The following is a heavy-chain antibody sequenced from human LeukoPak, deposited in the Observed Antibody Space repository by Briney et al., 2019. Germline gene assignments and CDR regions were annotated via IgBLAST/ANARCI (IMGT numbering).Heavy chain of an antibody. Sequence: ASVKVSCKASGYTFTGYYMHWVRQAPGQGLEWMGWINPNSGGTNYAQKLQGRVTMTTDTSTSTAYMELRSLRSDDTAVYYCARTGWFGESRPDAFDIWGQGTMVTVSS. V-gene: IGHV1-2*02. CDR3: ARTGWFGESRPDAFDI. CDR1: GYTFTGYY. CDR2: INPNSGGT. D-gene: IGHD3-10*01. J-gene: IGHJ3*02.